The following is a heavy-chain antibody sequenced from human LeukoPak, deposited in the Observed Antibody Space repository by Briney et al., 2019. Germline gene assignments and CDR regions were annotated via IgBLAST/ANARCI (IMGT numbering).Heavy chain of an antibody. V-gene: IGHV4-30-4*01. D-gene: IGHD3-10*01. J-gene: IGHJ4*02. CDR1: GGSISSGDYY. Sequence: SETLSLTCTVSGGSISSGDYYWSWIRQPPGKGLEWIGYIYYSGSTYYNPSLKSRVTISVDTSKNQFSLKLSSMTAADTAVYYCARAVVWFGELLPYFDYWGQGTLVTVSS. CDR3: ARAVVWFGELLPYFDY. CDR2: IYYSGST.